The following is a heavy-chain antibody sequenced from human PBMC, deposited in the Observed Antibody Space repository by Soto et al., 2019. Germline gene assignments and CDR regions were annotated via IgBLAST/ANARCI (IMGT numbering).Heavy chain of an antibody. Sequence: EVQLLESGGGLVQPGGSLRLSCAASGFTFSSYAMNWVRQAPGKGLEWVSAISGSGVSTYYADSVKGRFTISRDNSKNTLYLQRNSLRAEDTAVYYCAKVPIFVVVRRSYGMDVWGQGTTVTVSS. CDR2: ISGSGVST. CDR3: AKVPIFVVVRRSYGMDV. D-gene: IGHD3-3*02. CDR1: GFTFSSYA. V-gene: IGHV3-23*01. J-gene: IGHJ6*02.